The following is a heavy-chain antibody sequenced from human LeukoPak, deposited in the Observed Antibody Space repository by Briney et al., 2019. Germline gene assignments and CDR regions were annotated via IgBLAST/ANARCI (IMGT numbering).Heavy chain of an antibody. J-gene: IGHJ5*02. V-gene: IGHV5-51*01. CDR1: GYSFTNYW. D-gene: IGHD1-7*01. Sequence: GESLKISCKASGYSFTNYWIAWVRQVPGKGLEWMGIIYPGDSDTRYSPSFQGQVTISADKSISTAYLQWSSLKASDTAMYYCASWNYGQGNNHWGQGTLVTVSS. CDR2: IYPGDSDT. CDR3: ASWNYGQGNNH.